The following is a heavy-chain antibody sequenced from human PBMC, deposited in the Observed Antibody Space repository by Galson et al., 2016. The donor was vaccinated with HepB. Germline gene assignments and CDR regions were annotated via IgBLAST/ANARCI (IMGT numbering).Heavy chain of an antibody. V-gene: IGHV5-51*01. CDR2: IYPGDSET. CDR3: TRHSNYYGTLRNDDAFDI. CDR1: GYTFTTYW. D-gene: IGHD3-10*01. J-gene: IGHJ3*02. Sequence: QSGAEVKKPGESLKISCKGSGYTFTTYWFGWVRQMPGKGLEWMGVIYPGDSETSYSPSFRGQVTISADKSINSAYMQWSTLKASDTAIYYCTRHSNYYGTLRNDDAFDIWGQGTVVTVSS.